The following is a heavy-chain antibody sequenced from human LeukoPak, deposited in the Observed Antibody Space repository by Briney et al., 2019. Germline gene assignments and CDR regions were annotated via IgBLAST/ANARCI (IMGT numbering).Heavy chain of an antibody. CDR3: ARVDSRYYYGMDV. Sequence: SETLSLTCTVSGGSISSYYWSWIRQHPGKGLEWIGYIYYSGSTYYNPSLKSRVTISVDTSKNQFSLKLSSVTAADTAVYYCARVDSRYYYGMDVWGQGTTVTVSS. CDR2: IYYSGST. V-gene: IGHV4-59*06. CDR1: GGSISSYY. J-gene: IGHJ6*02.